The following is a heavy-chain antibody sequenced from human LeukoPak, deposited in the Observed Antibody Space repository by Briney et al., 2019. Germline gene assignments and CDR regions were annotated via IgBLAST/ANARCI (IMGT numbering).Heavy chain of an antibody. Sequence: GWSLTLSCSASVFNFETYSLAWVRQTPGSGPDWVSTVSSSGATTYYADSVKGRFTVSIDNSKITLFVQMSNLRAEDTAIYFCAKLSVEATKYAAFDFWGQGTMATVSS. CDR3: AKLSVEATKYAAFDF. D-gene: IGHD5-12*01. J-gene: IGHJ3*01. CDR2: VSSSGATT. V-gene: IGHV3-23*01. CDR1: VFNFETYS.